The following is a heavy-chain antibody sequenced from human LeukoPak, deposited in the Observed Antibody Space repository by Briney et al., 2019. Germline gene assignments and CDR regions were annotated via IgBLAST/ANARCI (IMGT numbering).Heavy chain of an antibody. CDR2: INPNSGDT. CDR3: ARSSGPFDY. J-gene: IGHJ4*02. V-gene: IGHV1-2*06. Sequence: GASVKVSCKASGYTFTGYHMHWVRQAPGQGLEWMGRINPNSGDTNYAQKFQGRVAMTRDTSISTAFMELTRLRSDDTAVYYCARSSGPFDYWGQGTLVTVSS. D-gene: IGHD6-6*01. CDR1: GYTFTGYH.